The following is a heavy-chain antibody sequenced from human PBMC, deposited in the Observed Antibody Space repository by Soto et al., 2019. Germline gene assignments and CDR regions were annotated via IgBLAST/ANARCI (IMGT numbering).Heavy chain of an antibody. D-gene: IGHD6-19*01. Sequence: GGSLRLSCAASGFTVSSNYMSWVRQAPGKGLEWVSVIYSGGSTYYADSVKGRFTISRDNSKNTLYLQMNSLRAEDTAVYYCAREGRGWAFDYWGQGTLVTVSS. CDR1: GFTVSSNY. CDR2: IYSGGST. CDR3: AREGRGWAFDY. J-gene: IGHJ4*02. V-gene: IGHV3-53*01.